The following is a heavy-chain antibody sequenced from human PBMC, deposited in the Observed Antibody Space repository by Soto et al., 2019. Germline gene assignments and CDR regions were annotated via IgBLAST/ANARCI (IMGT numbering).Heavy chain of an antibody. CDR2: IWYDGSNK. CDR1: GFTFSSYG. Sequence: GGSLRLSCAASGFTFSSYGMHWVRQAPGKGLEWVAVIWYDGSNKYYANSVKGRFTISSDNSKNTRYLQMNRLRAEDTAVYYCARDRVPGIEVVVPAAIIFYYYGMDVWGQGTTVTVSS. CDR3: ARDRVPGIEVVVPAAIIFYYYGMDV. J-gene: IGHJ6*02. D-gene: IGHD2-2*01. V-gene: IGHV3-33*01.